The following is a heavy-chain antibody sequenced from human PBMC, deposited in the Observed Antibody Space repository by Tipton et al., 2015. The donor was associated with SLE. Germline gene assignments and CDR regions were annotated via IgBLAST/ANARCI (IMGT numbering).Heavy chain of an antibody. V-gene: IGHV4-34*01. D-gene: IGHD6-13*01. CDR3: ARAGHSSSWYVDY. CDR2: INHSGST. CDR1: GGSFSGYY. Sequence: TLSLTCAVYGGSFSGYYWSWIRQPPGKGLEWIGEINHSGSTNFNPSLKSRVTISVDTSKNQFSLRLRSVTAADTAVYYCARAGHSSSWYVDYWGQGTLVTVSS. J-gene: IGHJ4*02.